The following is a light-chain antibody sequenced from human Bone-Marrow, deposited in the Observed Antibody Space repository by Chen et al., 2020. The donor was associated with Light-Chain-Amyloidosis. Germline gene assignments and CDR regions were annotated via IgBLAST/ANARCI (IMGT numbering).Light chain of an antibody. Sequence: QSFPTQAPSVPPTPAPRVTISCSGSSSNIGSNIVNWYQHLPGSAPRLRIYSNEQRPSGVPGRVSGSKSGTSASLAIGALQTEDESDYYCSVWDDSLNGWVFGGGTKVTVL. V-gene: IGLV1-44*01. CDR3: SVWDDSLNGWV. J-gene: IGLJ3*02. CDR2: SNE. CDR1: SSNIGSNI.